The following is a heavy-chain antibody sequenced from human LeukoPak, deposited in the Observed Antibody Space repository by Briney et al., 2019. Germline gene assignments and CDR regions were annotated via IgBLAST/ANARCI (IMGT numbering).Heavy chain of an antibody. D-gene: IGHD3-10*01. J-gene: IGHJ4*02. CDR1: GFTVSSNY. CDR2: IYSGGST. V-gene: IGHV3-66*01. Sequence: PGGSLRLSCAASGFTVSSNYMSWVRQAPGKGLEWVSVIYSGGSTYYADSVKGRFTISRDNSKNTLYLQMNSLRAEDTAVYYCASGPITMVRGVIRDYWGQGTLVTVSS. CDR3: ASGPITMVRGVIRDY.